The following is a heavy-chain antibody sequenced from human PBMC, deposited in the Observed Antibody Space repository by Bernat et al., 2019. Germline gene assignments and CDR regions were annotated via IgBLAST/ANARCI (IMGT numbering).Heavy chain of an antibody. J-gene: IGHJ4*02. CDR3: ARGYDFWSGPFDY. V-gene: IGHV3-33*01. CDR2: IWYDGSNK. CDR1: GFTFSSYG. Sequence: QVQLVESGGGVVQPGRSLRLSCAASGFTFSSYGMHWVRQAPGKGLEWVAVIWYDGSNKYYADSVKGRFTISRDNSKNTLYLQMNSLRAEDTAVYYCARGYDFWSGPFDYWGQGTLVTVSS. D-gene: IGHD3-3*01.